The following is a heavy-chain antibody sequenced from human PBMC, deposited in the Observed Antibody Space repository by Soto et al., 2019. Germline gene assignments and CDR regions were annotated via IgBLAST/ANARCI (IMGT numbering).Heavy chain of an antibody. CDR1: GVTFSSYW. Sequence: PGGSLRLSCAASGVTFSSYWMHWVRQAPGKGLVWVSRINSDGSSTSYADSVKGRFTISRDNAKNTLYLQTNSLRAEDTAVYYCAREMFTMIVNGMDVWGQGTTVTVSS. J-gene: IGHJ6*02. V-gene: IGHV3-74*01. D-gene: IGHD3-22*01. CDR3: AREMFTMIVNGMDV. CDR2: INSDGSST.